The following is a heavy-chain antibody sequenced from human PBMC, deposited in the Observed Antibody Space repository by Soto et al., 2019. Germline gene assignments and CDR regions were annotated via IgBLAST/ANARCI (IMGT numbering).Heavy chain of an antibody. CDR3: ARGGSGYTWFNEF. CDR2: IIPVFQTA. CDR1: GGLFSSYP. Sequence: QEQLVQSGAEVKKPESSVKVSCKASGGLFSSYPISWVRQVPGQGLEWMGGIIPVFQTAYYTQRFQGRVTITADESTNTAYMELSGLRSEDTAIYYCARGGSGYTWFNEFWGQGTLVTVSS. J-gene: IGHJ4*02. V-gene: IGHV1-69*01. D-gene: IGHD3-22*01.